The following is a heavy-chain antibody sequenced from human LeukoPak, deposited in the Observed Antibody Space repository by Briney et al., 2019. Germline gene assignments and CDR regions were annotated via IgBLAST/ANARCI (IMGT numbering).Heavy chain of an antibody. V-gene: IGHV3-30*02. Sequence: GGSLRLSCAASGFTFSSYGMHWVRQAPGKGLEWVAFIRYDGSNKYYADSVKGRFTISRDNSKNTLYLQMNSLRAEDTAVYYCARSGAFNYGMDVWGQGTTVTVSS. J-gene: IGHJ6*02. CDR1: GFTFSSYG. CDR3: ARSGAFNYGMDV. CDR2: IRYDGSNK. D-gene: IGHD3-3*01.